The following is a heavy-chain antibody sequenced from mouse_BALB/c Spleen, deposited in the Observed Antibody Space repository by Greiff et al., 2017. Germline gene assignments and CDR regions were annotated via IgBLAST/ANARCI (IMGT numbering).Heavy chain of an antibody. V-gene: IGHV1-62-2*01. Sequence: VQLQQSGAGLVKPGESVKLSCKASGYTFPEYIIHWVKQRSGQGLEWIGWFYPGSGSIKYNEKFKDKATLTADKSSSTVYMELSRLTSEDSAVYYCARHEDYDDAMDYWGQGTSVTVSS. CDR1: GYTFPEYI. J-gene: IGHJ4*01. CDR3: ARHEDYDDAMDY. CDR2: FYPGSGSI. D-gene: IGHD2-3*01.